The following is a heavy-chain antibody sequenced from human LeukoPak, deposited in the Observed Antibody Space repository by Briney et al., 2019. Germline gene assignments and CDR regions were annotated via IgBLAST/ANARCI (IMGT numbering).Heavy chain of an antibody. V-gene: IGHV3-21*04. CDR1: GFTFSSYS. J-gene: IGHJ6*03. CDR3: ARENYDSSGYYLYYYYYYMDV. CDR2: ISSSSSYI. Sequence: GGSLRLSCAASGFTFSSYSMNWVRQAPGKGLEWVSSISSSSSYIYYADSVKGRFTISRDNAKNSMYLQMNSLRDEDTALYYCARENYDSSGYYLYYYYYYMDVWGKGTTVTVSS. D-gene: IGHD3-22*01.